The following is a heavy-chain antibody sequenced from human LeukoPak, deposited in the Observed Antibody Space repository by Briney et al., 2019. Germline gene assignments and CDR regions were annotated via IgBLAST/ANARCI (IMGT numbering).Heavy chain of an antibody. D-gene: IGHD1-1*01. Sequence: SETLSLTCTVSGGSISSSSYYWGWIRQPPGKGLEWIGSIYYSGSTYYNPSLKSRVTISVDTSKNQFSLKLNSVTAADTAVYYCARHRQKVENWFDPWGQGTLVTVSS. J-gene: IGHJ5*02. CDR1: GGSISSSSYY. CDR2: IYYSGST. CDR3: ARHRQKVENWFDP. V-gene: IGHV4-39*01.